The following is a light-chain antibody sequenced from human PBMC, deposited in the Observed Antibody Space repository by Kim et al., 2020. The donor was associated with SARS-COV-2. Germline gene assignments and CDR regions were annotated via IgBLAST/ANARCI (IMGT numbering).Light chain of an antibody. Sequence: QSGTISFSGRSSNIGSNFVYWYQQLPGTAPKLLISRSNQRPSGDPDRFSGSRSGTSASLAISGLRSEDEADYYCAAWDDNLSGWGFGGGTQLTVL. V-gene: IGLV1-47*01. J-gene: IGLJ3*02. CDR2: RSN. CDR1: SSNIGSNF. CDR3: AAWDDNLSGWG.